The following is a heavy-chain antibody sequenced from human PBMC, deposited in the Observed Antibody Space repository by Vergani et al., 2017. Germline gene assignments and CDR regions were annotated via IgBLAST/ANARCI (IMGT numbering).Heavy chain of an antibody. J-gene: IGHJ3*02. CDR1: GFTFSSYA. D-gene: IGHD3-3*01. Sequence: EVQLLESGGGLVQPGGSLRLSCAASGFTFSSYAMSWVRQAPGKGLEWVSAISGSGGSTYYADSVKGRFTISRDNSKTTLYLQMNSLRAEDTAVYYCAKTDSPYYDFWSGYSGAFDIWGQGTMVTVSS. CDR3: AKTDSPYYDFWSGYSGAFDI. CDR2: ISGSGGST. V-gene: IGHV3-23*01.